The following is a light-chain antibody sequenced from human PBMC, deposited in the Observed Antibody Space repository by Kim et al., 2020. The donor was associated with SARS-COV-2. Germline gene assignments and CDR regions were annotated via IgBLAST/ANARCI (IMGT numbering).Light chain of an antibody. CDR2: KDS. Sequence: SPGQTDQITCSGDALPKQYAHWYQKKPGQAPKLVIYKDSERPSGIPERFSGSNSGTSVSLTITGVQAEDEADYYCQSTDRSVSYVVFGGGTKLTVL. CDR1: ALPKQY. CDR3: QSTDRSVSYVV. J-gene: IGLJ3*02. V-gene: IGLV3-25*03.